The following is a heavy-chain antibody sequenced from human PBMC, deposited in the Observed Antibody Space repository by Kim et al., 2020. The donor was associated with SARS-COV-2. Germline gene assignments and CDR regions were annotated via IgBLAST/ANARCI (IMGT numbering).Heavy chain of an antibody. D-gene: IGHD3-3*01. Sequence: SLKRRVTISVDTSKNQFSLKLSSVTAADTAVYYCARQRRYYDFWSDWDYWGQGTLVTVSS. J-gene: IGHJ4*02. CDR3: ARQRRYYDFWSDWDY. V-gene: IGHV4-39*01.